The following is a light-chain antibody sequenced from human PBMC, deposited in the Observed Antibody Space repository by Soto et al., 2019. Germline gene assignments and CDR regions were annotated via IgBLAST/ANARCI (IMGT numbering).Light chain of an antibody. CDR3: CSYTGTYTWV. CDR1: TSDVGGYNL. V-gene: IGLV2-11*01. J-gene: IGLJ3*02. Sequence: QSALTQPRSVSGSPGQSVTISCTGTTSDVGGYNLVSWYQQHPGKAPKVMIYDVSKRPSGVPDRFSGSKSGNTASLTISGLQAEDEADYYCCSYTGTYTWVFGGGTKFTVL. CDR2: DVS.